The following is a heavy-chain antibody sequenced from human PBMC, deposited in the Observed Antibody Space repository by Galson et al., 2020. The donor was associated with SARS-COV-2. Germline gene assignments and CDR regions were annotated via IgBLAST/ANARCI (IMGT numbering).Heavy chain of an antibody. D-gene: IGHD1-26*01. J-gene: IGHJ6*02. V-gene: IGHV4-59*08. Sequence: ETSETLSLTCSVSGDSLRGYYWTWIRQPPGKGLEWMGHVYDTGTANYSPSLKSRLIISVDTSTNQVSLTLSSVTAADTAVYYCARRKDGYYDSFTCWLRGTEYYDGLDAWGQGTTVTVSS. CDR1: GDSLRGYY. CDR2: VYDTGTA. CDR3: ARRKDGYYDSFTCWLRGTEYYDGLDA.